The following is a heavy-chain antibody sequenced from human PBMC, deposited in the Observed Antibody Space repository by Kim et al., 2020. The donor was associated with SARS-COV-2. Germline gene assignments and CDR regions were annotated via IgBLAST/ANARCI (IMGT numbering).Heavy chain of an antibody. CDR1: GGSFSGYY. CDR2: INHSGST. J-gene: IGHJ6*02. Sequence: SETLSLTCAVYGGSFSGYYWSWIRQPPGKGLEWIGEINHSGSTKYNPSLKSRVTISVHTSKNQFSLKLSSVTAADTAVYYCARTRYYYYYYGMDVWGQGTTVTLP. CDR3: ARTRYYYYYYGMDV. V-gene: IGHV4-34*01.